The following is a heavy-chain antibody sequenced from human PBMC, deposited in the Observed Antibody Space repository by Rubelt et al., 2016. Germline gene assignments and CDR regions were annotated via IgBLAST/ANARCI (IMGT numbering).Heavy chain of an antibody. V-gene: IGHV1-46*01. Sequence: QVQLVQSGAAVKKPGASVKVSCKASGYTFTSYYMHWVRQAPGQGLEWMGIINPSGGSTSYAQKFQGRVTMTRDTSTSAVYMELRSLRSDDTAVYYCAREVMAISDYWGQGTLVTVSS. CDR2: INPSGGST. CDR1: GYTFTSYY. D-gene: IGHD2-21*01. J-gene: IGHJ4*02. CDR3: AREVMAISDY.